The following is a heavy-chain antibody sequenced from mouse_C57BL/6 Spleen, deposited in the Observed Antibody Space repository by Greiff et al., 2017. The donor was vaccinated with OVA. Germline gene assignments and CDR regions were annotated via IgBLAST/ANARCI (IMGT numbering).Heavy chain of an antibody. V-gene: IGHV5-9-1*02. D-gene: IGHD2-4*01. CDR1: GFTFSSYA. J-gene: IGHJ4*01. CDR3: TRGAYDYDRDSLYAMDY. Sequence: EVKLQESGEGLVKPGGSLKLSCAASGFTFSSYAMSWVRQTPEKRLEWVAYISSGGDYIYYADTVKGRFTISRDNARNTLYLQMSSLKSEDTAMYYCTRGAYDYDRDSLYAMDYWGQGTSVTVSS. CDR2: ISSGGDYI.